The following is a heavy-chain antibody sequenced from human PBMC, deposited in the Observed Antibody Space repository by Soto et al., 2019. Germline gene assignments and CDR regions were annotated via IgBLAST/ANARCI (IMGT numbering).Heavy chain of an antibody. D-gene: IGHD1-26*01. V-gene: IGHV1-24*01. Sequence: GASVKVSCKVSGYTLTELSMHWVRQAPGKGLEWMGGFDPEDGETIYAQKFQGRVTMTEDTSTDTAYMELSSLRSEDTAVYYCATDFYSLRGGSYAPGWFDPWGQGTLVTVSS. CDR1: GYTLTELS. J-gene: IGHJ5*02. CDR3: ATDFYSLRGGSYAPGWFDP. CDR2: FDPEDGET.